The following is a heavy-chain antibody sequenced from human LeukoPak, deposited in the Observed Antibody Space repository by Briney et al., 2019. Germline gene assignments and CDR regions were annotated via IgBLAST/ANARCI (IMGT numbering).Heavy chain of an antibody. V-gene: IGHV1-2*02. Sequence: ASVTVSCKTSGYSFTVNYIHWVRQAPGQGLEGMGWINPNNGGTKFAQRFEGRVAMTRDTSISTVYMELYSLTSDDSAVYYCARDGLIAAAGDYWGQGTLVTVSS. CDR2: INPNNGGT. CDR1: GYSFTVNY. D-gene: IGHD6-13*01. CDR3: ARDGLIAAAGDY. J-gene: IGHJ4*02.